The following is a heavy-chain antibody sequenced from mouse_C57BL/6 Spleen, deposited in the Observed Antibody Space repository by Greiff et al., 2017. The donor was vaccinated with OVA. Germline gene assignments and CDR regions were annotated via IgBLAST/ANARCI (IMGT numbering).Heavy chain of an antibody. CDR3: ARGDYGSSPDY. D-gene: IGHD1-1*01. J-gene: IGHJ2*01. CDR1: GYTFTDYY. CDR2: INPNNGGT. Sequence: VQLQQSGPELVKPGASVKISCKASGYTFTDYYMNWVKQSHGKSLEWIGDINPNNGGTSYNQKFKGKATLTVDKSSSTAYMELRSPTSEDSAVYYCARGDYGSSPDYWGQGTTLTVSS. V-gene: IGHV1-26*01.